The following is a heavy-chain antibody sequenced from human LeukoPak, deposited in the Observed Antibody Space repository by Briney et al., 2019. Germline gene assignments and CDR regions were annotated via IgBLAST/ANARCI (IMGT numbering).Heavy chain of an antibody. J-gene: IGHJ3*02. CDR3: VKTMMTFGGVIRTDAFDI. D-gene: IGHD3-16*01. Sequence: PGGSLRLSCSASGFTFSTFAMHWVRQAPGKRLESVSGINNNGDSTYYSDSVKARLTISRDNSKNTLFLQMASLRAEDTAVYYCVKTMMTFGGVIRTDAFDIWGQGTMVIVSS. CDR1: GFTFSTFA. V-gene: IGHV3-64D*06. CDR2: INNNGDST.